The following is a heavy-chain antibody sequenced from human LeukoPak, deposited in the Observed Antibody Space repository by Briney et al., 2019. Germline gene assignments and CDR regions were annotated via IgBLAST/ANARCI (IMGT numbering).Heavy chain of an antibody. Sequence: GGSLRLSCAASGFTFSSYWMSWVRQAPGKGLEWVANIKEDGSEKYYVDSVKGRFTISRDNAKNSLYLQMNSLRPEDTAVYYCAKARGYCSGGTCYSGFDYWGQGTLVTVSS. CDR1: GFTFSSYW. V-gene: IGHV3-7*05. D-gene: IGHD2-15*01. CDR2: IKEDGSEK. CDR3: AKARGYCSGGTCYSGFDY. J-gene: IGHJ4*02.